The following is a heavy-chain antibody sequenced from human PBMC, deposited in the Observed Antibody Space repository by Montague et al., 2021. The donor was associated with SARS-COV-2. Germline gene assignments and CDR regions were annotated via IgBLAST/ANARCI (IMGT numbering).Heavy chain of an antibody. CDR3: ARDEYNRYWYKY. CDR1: AGSLSSRSNY. Sequence: SETLSLTCTVSAGSLSSRSNYWGWIRQPPGMGLQWIGSVDSAGSTYYSPSLKSRVTTSLDTSKNQFFLKLSSVTAADTAVNYCARDEYNRYWYKYWGQGALVTVSS. J-gene: IGHJ4*02. D-gene: IGHD2-8*02. V-gene: IGHV4-39*07. CDR2: VDSAGST.